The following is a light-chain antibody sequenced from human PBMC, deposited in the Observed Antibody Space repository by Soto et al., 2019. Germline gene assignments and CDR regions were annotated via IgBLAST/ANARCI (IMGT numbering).Light chain of an antibody. CDR1: PSVSTH. V-gene: IGKV3D-15*01. J-gene: IGKJ1*01. CDR2: GAS. CDR3: HQYHLWPWT. Sequence: EIVMTQSPGTLSVSPGERATLSCRASPSVSTHLAWYQKKPGQAPRLLIYGASTRATGIPVRFSGSGSGTEFTLTITSLQSEDFAVYYCHQYHLWPWTFGQGTKVDIK.